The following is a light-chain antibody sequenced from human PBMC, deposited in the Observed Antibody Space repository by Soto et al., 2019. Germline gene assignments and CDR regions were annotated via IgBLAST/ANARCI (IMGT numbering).Light chain of an antibody. J-gene: IGLJ2*01. Sequence: QSALTQPASVSGSPGQSITISCTGTSRDIGYYNYVSWYQQHPGKAPKLMIYEVSKRPSGASDRFSGSRSDTTASLTISGLQAEDEANYYSSSFTSSSTVIFGGGTNLTVL. V-gene: IGLV2-14*01. CDR2: EVS. CDR1: SRDIGYYNY. CDR3: SSFTSSSTVI.